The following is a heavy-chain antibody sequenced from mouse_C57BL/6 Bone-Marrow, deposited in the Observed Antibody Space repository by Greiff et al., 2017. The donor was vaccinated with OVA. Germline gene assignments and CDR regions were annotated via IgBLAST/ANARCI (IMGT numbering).Heavy chain of an antibody. CDR2: ISSGGSYT. CDR3: ARRGLLPRYAMDY. J-gene: IGHJ4*01. Sequence: EVKLVESGGDLVKPGGSLKLSCAASGFTFSSYGMSWVRQTPDKRLEWVATISSGGSYTYYPDSVKGRFTISRDNAKNTLYLQMSSLKSEDTAMYYCARRGLLPRYAMDYWGQGTSVTVSS. V-gene: IGHV5-6*02. D-gene: IGHD2-3*01. CDR1: GFTFSSYG.